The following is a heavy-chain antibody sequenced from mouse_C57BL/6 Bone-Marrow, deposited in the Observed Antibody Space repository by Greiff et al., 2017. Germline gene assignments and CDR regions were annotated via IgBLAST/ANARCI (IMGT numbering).Heavy chain of an antibody. D-gene: IGHD1-1*01. V-gene: IGHV1-64*01. CDR2: IHPNSGST. CDR3: ARRRIITTVVATDY. Sequence: QVQLQQPGAELVKPGASVKLSCKASGYTFTSYWMHWVKQRPGQGLEWIGMIHPNSGSTNYNEKFKSKATLTVDKSSSTAYMQLSSLTSEDSAVYYCARRRIITTVVATDYGGQGTTLTVSS. CDR1: GYTFTSYW. J-gene: IGHJ2*01.